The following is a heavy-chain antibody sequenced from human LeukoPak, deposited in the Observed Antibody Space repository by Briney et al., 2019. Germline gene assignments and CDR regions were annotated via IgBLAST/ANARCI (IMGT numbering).Heavy chain of an antibody. CDR1: GYSISSGYY. J-gene: IGHJ6*02. Sequence: SETPSLTCTVSGYSISSGYYWGWIRQPPGKGLEWIGSIYHSGSAYYNPSLKSRVTISVDTSKNQFSLKLSSVTAADTAVYYCARGSGCSGGNCYLEYYYYGMDVWGQGTTVTVSS. D-gene: IGHD2-15*01. V-gene: IGHV4-38-2*02. CDR2: IYHSGSA. CDR3: ARGSGCSGGNCYLEYYYYGMDV.